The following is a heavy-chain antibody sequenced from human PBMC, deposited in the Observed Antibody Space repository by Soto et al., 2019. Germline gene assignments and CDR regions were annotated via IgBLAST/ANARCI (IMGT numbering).Heavy chain of an antibody. J-gene: IGHJ5*02. CDR3: AKNETRRSWFDL. Sequence: KSSETLSLTCTVSGGSISNGNYYWTWIRQLPWKGLEWIGNIYYTGSTSYNPSLKSRVTISIDTSKNQFSLKLRSVVAADTAMYYCAKNETRRSWFDLWGQGXLVTVSS. CDR2: IYYTGST. CDR1: GGSISNGNYY. V-gene: IGHV4-31*03.